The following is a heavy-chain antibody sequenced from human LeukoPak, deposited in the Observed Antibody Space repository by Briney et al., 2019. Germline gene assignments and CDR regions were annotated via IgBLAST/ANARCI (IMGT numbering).Heavy chain of an antibody. J-gene: IGHJ4*01. Sequence: GGSLRLSCAVSGFTFTDYWMNWVRQAPGKGLEWVASIRQDGSEKTYMDSVKGRFTISRDNTKNSLSLQVNSLRVEDTALYYCARDGTAAGLYFDLWGQGPLVTVSS. CDR1: GFTFTDYW. V-gene: IGHV3-7*01. CDR2: IRQDGSEK. CDR3: ARDGTAAGLYFDL. D-gene: IGHD6-13*01.